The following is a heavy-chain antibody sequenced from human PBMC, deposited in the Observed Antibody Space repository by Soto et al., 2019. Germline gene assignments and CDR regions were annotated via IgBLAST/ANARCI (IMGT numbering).Heavy chain of an antibody. J-gene: IGHJ3*01. CDR3: AKDLTVKIYSTFDV. D-gene: IGHD2-2*01. CDR1: GYNFTHYA. CDR2: VSFSGKSS. V-gene: IGHV3-23*01. Sequence: VQLLESGGGLVRPGGSLRLSCAASGYNFTHYAMSWVRQAPGKGLEWLSTVSFSGKSSYYADSVKGRFTISRDNSNYTLSLQMNSLRAEDTALYFCAKDLTVKIYSTFDVCGQGTMVTVSS.